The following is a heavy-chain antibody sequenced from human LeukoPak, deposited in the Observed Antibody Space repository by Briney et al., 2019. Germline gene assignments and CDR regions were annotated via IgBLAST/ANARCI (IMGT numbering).Heavy chain of an antibody. CDR1: GFTLTNYA. CDR2: ITGSDGTS. V-gene: IGHV3-23*01. D-gene: IGHD3-9*01. J-gene: IGHJ4*02. Sequence: PGGSLRLSCVASGFTLTNYAMSWVRQAPGKGLEWVSAITGSDGTSHYADSVKGRFTISRDNSKNTLYLQVNSLRGEDTAVYYCAKWGDYDILAGYYVPDYWGQGTLVTVSS. CDR3: AKWGDYDILAGYYVPDY.